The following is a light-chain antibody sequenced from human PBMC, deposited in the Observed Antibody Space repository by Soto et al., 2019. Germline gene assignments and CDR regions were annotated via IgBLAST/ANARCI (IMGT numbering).Light chain of an antibody. J-gene: IGLJ1*01. Sequence: QSALTQPHSVSGSPGQSVTISCTGTSSDVGGYDYVSWYQQHPGKAPQLMIYDVNKRPSGVPDRFSGSKSGNTASLTISGLQAEDEADYYCCSYTGSDTLYLFGTATQLTVL. CDR3: CSYTGSDTLYL. V-gene: IGLV2-11*01. CDR1: SSDVGGYDY. CDR2: DVN.